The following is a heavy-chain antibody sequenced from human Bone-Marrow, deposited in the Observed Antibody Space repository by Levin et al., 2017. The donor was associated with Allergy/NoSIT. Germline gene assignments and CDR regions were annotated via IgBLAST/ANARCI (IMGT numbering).Heavy chain of an antibody. CDR3: ARISSVTMIGYFDD. Sequence: SQTLSLTCTVSGDSVSKYYWAWIRQPPGKGLEWTGYIYHSGSTNYNPSLKSRVTISVDTSKNEFSLNLRSVTAADTAVYYCARISSVTMIGYFDDWGQGTLVTVSS. V-gene: IGHV4-59*02. J-gene: IGHJ4*02. CDR2: IYHSGST. CDR1: GDSVSKYY. D-gene: IGHD3-10*02.